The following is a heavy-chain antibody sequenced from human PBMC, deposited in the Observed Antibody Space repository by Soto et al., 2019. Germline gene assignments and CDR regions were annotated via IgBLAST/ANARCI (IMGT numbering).Heavy chain of an antibody. V-gene: IGHV1-18*04. CDR1: GYTFTSYG. J-gene: IGHJ6*02. Sequence: ASVKVSCKASGYTFTSYGISWVRQAPGQGLEWMGWISAYNGNTNYAQKLQGRVTMTTDTSTSTAYMELRSLRSDDTAVYYCARTQYYDFWGGYYYGMDVWGQGTTVTVSS. CDR2: ISAYNGNT. D-gene: IGHD3-3*01. CDR3: ARTQYYDFWGGYYYGMDV.